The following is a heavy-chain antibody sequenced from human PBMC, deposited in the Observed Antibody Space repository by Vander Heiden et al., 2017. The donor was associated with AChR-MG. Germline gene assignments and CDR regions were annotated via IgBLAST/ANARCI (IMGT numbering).Heavy chain of an antibody. CDR2: INPNSGDA. D-gene: IGHD3-3*01. CDR1: GYTFTGYY. Sequence: QVQLVQSGAEVKKPGASVKVSCRASGYTFTGYYIHWVRQAPGQGLEWTGWINPNSGDANYGQKFQGRVTMTRDTSMSTAYMEVRRLRSDDTAVYYCARDGDPTTFAVAHNWFDPWGQGTLVTVSS. V-gene: IGHV1-2*02. J-gene: IGHJ5*02. CDR3: ARDGDPTTFAVAHNWFDP.